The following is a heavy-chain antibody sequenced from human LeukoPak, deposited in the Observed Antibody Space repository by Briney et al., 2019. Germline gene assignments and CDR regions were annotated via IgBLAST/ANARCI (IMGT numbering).Heavy chain of an antibody. Sequence: GGSLRLSCAASGFTFSSFSMNWVRQAPGKGLEWLSYILHNSATIYYANSVKGRFTISRDNAKNSLYLQVNSLRAEDTAVYYCARGIGEFDGLERDDYWGQGTLVTVSS. CDR3: ARGIGEFDGLERDDY. CDR1: GFTFSSFS. J-gene: IGHJ4*02. CDR2: ILHNSATI. D-gene: IGHD3-10*01. V-gene: IGHV3-48*04.